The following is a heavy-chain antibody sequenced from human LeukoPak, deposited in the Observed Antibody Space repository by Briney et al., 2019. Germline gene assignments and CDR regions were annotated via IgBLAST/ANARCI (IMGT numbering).Heavy chain of an antibody. V-gene: IGHV3-30*02. Sequence: QPGRSLRLSCAASGFTFSTYGMHWVRRAPGKGLEWVAFIRNDGSTKYYADSVKGRFILSRDNSKNTLYLQINSLRAEDTAVYYCARTHSSSWGIIDYWGQGTLVTVSS. CDR1: GFTFSTYG. CDR2: IRNDGSTK. CDR3: ARTHSSSWGIIDY. J-gene: IGHJ4*02. D-gene: IGHD2-2*01.